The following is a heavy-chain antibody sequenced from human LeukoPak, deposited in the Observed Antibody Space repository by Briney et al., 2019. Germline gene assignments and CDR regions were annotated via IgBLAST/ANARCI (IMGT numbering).Heavy chain of an antibody. CDR3: ARGYSYGSSAPMDV. V-gene: IGHV1-2*02. CDR1: GYSFTSHY. D-gene: IGHD5-18*01. Sequence: ASVKVSCKASGYSFTSHYMHWVRQAPGQGLEWMGWINPNSGGTNYAQKFQGRVTMTRDTSISTAYMELSRLRSDDTAVYYCARGYSYGSSAPMDVWGKGTTVTVSS. CDR2: INPNSGGT. J-gene: IGHJ6*04.